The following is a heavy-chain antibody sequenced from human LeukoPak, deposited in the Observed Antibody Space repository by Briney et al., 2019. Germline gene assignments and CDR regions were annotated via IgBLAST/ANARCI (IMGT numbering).Heavy chain of an antibody. V-gene: IGHV1-8*01. J-gene: IGHJ3*02. D-gene: IGHD3-22*01. CDR1: GYTFTSYD. CDR2: MNPNSGNT. Sequence: ASVKVSCKAPGYTFTSYDINWVRQATGQGLEWMGWMNPNSGNTGYAQKFQGRVTMTRNTSISTAYMELSSLRSEDTAVYYCARAATYYYDSSGYSTDAFDIWGQGTMVTVSS. CDR3: ARAATYYYDSSGYSTDAFDI.